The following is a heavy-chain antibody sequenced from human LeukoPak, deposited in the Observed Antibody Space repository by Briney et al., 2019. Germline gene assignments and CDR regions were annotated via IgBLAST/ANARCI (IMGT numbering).Heavy chain of an antibody. CDR3: ARAHLLYYFDY. V-gene: IGHV3-21*01. CDR2: ISSSSYI. J-gene: IGHJ4*02. Sequence: GGSLRLSCVASGFTFSSYSMNWVRQAPGKGLEWVSSISSSSYIYYADSVKGRFTISRDNAKNSLYLQMNSLRAEDTAVYYCARAHLLYYFDYWGQGTLVTVSS. CDR1: GFTFSSYS.